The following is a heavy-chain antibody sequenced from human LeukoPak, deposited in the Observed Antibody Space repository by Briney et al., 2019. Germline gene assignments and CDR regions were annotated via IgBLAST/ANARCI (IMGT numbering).Heavy chain of an antibody. D-gene: IGHD3-9*01. Sequence: ASVKVSCKASGYTFTSYGISWVRQAPGQGLEWMGWISAYNGNTNYAQKLQGRVTITRDTSAYTAYMELSSLSSEDTAVYYFARAPYDILTGFSLNWFDPWGQGTLVTVSS. J-gene: IGHJ5*02. V-gene: IGHV1-18*01. CDR3: ARAPYDILTGFSLNWFDP. CDR1: GYTFTSYG. CDR2: ISAYNGNT.